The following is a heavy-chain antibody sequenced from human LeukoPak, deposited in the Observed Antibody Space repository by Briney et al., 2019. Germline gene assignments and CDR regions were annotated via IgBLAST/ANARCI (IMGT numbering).Heavy chain of an antibody. D-gene: IGHD3-3*01. J-gene: IGHJ5*02. CDR1: GGSISSYY. CDR2: IYTSGST. CDR3: ARDKQAYYDFWSGYYSNWFDP. Sequence: PSETLSLTCTVSGGSISSYYWSWIRQPAGKGLEWIGRIYTSGSTNYNPSLKSRVTISVDKSKNQFSPKLSSVTAADTAVYYCARDKQAYYDFWSGYYSNWFDPWGQGTLVTVSS. V-gene: IGHV4-4*07.